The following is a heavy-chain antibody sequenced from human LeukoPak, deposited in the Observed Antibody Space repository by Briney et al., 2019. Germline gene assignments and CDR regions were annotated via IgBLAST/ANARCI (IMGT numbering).Heavy chain of an antibody. CDR1: GGYISSGGYS. J-gene: IGHJ5*02. D-gene: IGHD6-13*01. CDR3: ARGEAAAGYNWFDP. V-gene: IGHV4-30-2*01. CDR2: IYHSGST. Sequence: PSQTLSLTCAVSGGYISSGGYSWSWIRQPPGKGLEWIGYIYHSGSTYYNPSLKSRVTISVDRSKNQFSLKLSSVTAADTAVYYCARGEAAAGYNWFDPWGQGTLVTVSS.